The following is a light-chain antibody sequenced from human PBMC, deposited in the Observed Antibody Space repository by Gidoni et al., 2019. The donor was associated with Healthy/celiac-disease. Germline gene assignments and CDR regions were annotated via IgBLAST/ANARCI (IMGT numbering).Light chain of an antibody. J-gene: IGKJ4*01. Sequence: DIQMTQSPSSLSASVGDRVTITCRASQSISSYLNWYQQKPGKAPKLLIYAASSVQSGVPSRFSGSGSGTDFTLTISSLQPEEFATYYCQQSYSTTPLTFGGGTKVEIK. CDR2: AAS. V-gene: IGKV1-39*01. CDR3: QQSYSTTPLT. CDR1: QSISSY.